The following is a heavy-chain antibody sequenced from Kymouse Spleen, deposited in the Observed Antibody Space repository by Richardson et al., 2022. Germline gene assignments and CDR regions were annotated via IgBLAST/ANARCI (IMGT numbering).Heavy chain of an antibody. CDR1: GFTFSSYG. CDR2: ISYDGSNK. V-gene: IGHV3-30*18. CDR3: AKDYDFWSGSPYYFDY. D-gene: IGHD3-3*01. Sequence: QVQLVESGGGVVQPGRSLRLSCAASGFTFSSYGMHWVRQAPGKGLEWVAVISYDGSNKYYADSVKGRFTISRDNSKNTLYLQMNSLRAEDTAVYYCAKDYDFWSGSPYYFDYWGQGTLVTVSS. J-gene: IGHJ4*02.